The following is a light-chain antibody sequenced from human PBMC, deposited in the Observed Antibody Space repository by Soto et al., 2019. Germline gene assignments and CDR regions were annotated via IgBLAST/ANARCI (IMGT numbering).Light chain of an antibody. CDR3: QQSYSTPYT. Sequence: DIQMTQSPSSLSASVGDRVTITCRASQSITNYLNWYQQKPGKAPKLLMYAISTLQSGVPSRFGGSGSGTQFTLTISSLQPDDFATYYWQQSYSTPYTFGQGTKVDIK. J-gene: IGKJ2*01. V-gene: IGKV1-39*01. CDR1: QSITNY. CDR2: AIS.